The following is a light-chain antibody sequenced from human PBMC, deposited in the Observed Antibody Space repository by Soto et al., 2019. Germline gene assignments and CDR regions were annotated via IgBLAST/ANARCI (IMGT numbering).Light chain of an antibody. CDR3: EQYSLLRT. V-gene: IGKV1-5*03. J-gene: IGKJ1*01. Sequence: DIQMNQSPATLSVSAGDRVTITCRASQTVSSWLAWYQQKPGQAPRLLIYKASTLASGIPSRFSGSGSGTEFTLTIFSLEHDDFATCYWEQYSLLRTFGQGT. CDR2: KAS. CDR1: QTVSSW.